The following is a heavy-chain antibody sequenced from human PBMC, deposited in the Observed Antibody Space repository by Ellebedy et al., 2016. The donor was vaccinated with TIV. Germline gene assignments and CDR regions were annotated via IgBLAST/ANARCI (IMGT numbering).Heavy chain of an antibody. D-gene: IGHD4-23*01. CDR2: TIPIFGTA. V-gene: IGHV1-69*05. Sequence: AASVKVSCKASGGTFSKYAINWVRQAPGQGLEWMGGTIPIFGTANYAQKFQGRVSMTRDTSTSTMYMEVSSLRSEDTAVYYCARDSATRSYSGHSDFDFWGQGTLVTVSS. CDR1: GGTFSKYA. J-gene: IGHJ4*02. CDR3: ARDSATRSYSGHSDFDF.